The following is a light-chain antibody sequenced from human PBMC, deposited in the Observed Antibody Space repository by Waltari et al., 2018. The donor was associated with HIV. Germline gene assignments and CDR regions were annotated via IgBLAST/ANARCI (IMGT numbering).Light chain of an antibody. V-gene: IGKV3D-20*02. J-gene: IGKJ5*01. CDR3: QQRSNWAPT. CDR2: GES. Sequence: ETVLTQSPGTLSLSPGERVTLSCRASQSVGSGYLAWYQQKPGQAPRLLTYGESSRATGIPDRFSGSGSKTDFTLTINRLEPEDFAVYYCQQRSNWAPTFGQGTRLDIK. CDR1: QSVGSGY.